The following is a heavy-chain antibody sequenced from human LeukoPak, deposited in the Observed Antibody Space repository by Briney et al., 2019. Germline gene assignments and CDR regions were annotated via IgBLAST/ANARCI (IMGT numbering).Heavy chain of an antibody. CDR1: GFTFSSYA. CDR3: ASSTHITMVRGVIISFDY. V-gene: IGHV3-23*01. J-gene: IGHJ4*02. CDR2: ISGSGGST. D-gene: IGHD3-10*01. Sequence: GGSLRLSCAASGFTFSSYAMSWVRQAPGKGLEWVSAISGSGGSTYYADSVKGRFTISRDNSKNTLYLQMSSLRAEDTAVYYCASSTHITMVRGVIISFDYWGQGTLVTVSS.